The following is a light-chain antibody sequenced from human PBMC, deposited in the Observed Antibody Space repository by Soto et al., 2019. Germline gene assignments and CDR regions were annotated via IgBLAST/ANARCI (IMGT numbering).Light chain of an antibody. CDR2: GAS. V-gene: IGKV1-39*01. J-gene: IGKJ1*01. CDR3: QQRSNWPPTWT. Sequence: IQMTQSPSSLSASVGDRVTITCRASQSISTYLNWYQQKPGEAPTLLIYGASSLQSGVPSRFSGSGSGTDFTLTISSLEPEDFAVYYCQQRSNWPPTWTFGQGTKVDIK. CDR1: QSISTY.